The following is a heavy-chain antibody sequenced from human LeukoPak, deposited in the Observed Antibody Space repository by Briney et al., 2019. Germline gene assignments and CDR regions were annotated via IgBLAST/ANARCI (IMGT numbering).Heavy chain of an antibody. Sequence: PGGSLRLSCAASGFTFSGSAMHWVRQASGKGLEWVGRIRSKANSYATAYAASVKGRFTISRDNAKNTLYLQMNSLRAEDTAVYYCARVRVGATIPPDYWGQGTLVTVSS. D-gene: IGHD1-26*01. V-gene: IGHV3-73*01. CDR1: GFTFSGSA. CDR2: IRSKANSYAT. J-gene: IGHJ4*02. CDR3: ARVRVGATIPPDY.